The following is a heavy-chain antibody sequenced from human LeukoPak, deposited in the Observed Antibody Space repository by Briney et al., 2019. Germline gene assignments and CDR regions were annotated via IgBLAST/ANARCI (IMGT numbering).Heavy chain of an antibody. CDR2: IYYSGST. CDR3: ARARADWFDP. J-gene: IGHJ5*02. Sequence: SETLSLTCTVSGGSISSYYWSWIRRPPGKGLEWIGYIYYSGSTNYNPSLKSRVTISVDTSKNQFSLKLSSVTAADTAVYYCARARADWFDPWGQGTLVTVSS. CDR1: GGSISSYY. V-gene: IGHV4-59*01.